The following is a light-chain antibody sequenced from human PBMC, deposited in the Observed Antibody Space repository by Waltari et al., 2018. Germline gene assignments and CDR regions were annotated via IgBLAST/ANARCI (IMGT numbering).Light chain of an antibody. CDR1: ALPKQY. CDR2: KDT. CDR3: QSADSSGTYPSV. Sequence: SYELTQPPSVSVSPGQTARRPCSGDALPKQYAYWYQQKPVQAPMLLIFKDTDRPSGNPGRFSGSSSGTTVTLTISGVQTEDEADYYCQSADSSGTYPSVFGGGTKLTVL. V-gene: IGLV3-25*03. J-gene: IGLJ3*02.